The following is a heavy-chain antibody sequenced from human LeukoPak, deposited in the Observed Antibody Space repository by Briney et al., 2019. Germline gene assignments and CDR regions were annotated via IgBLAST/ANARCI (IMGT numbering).Heavy chain of an antibody. CDR1: GGSISSYY. Sequence: SETLSLTCTVSGGSISSYYWSWIRQPPGKGLEWIGYIYYSGSTNYNPSLKSRVTISVDTSKNQFSLKLSSVTAADTAVYYCASLRNPGDCSGGSCSLLYFDYWGQGTLVTVSS. CDR3: ASLRNPGDCSGGSCSLLYFDY. D-gene: IGHD2-15*01. V-gene: IGHV4-59*01. CDR2: IYYSGST. J-gene: IGHJ4*02.